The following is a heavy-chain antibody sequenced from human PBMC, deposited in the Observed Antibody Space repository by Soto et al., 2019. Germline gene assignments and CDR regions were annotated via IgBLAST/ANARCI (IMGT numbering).Heavy chain of an antibody. CDR1: GFTFSSYG. J-gene: IGHJ5*02. CDR3: ARDVRRAGYTRGWFDP. Sequence: QVQLVESGGGVVQPGRSLRLSCAASGFTFSSYGMHWVRQAPGKGLEWVAVIWYDGSNKYYADSVKGRFTISRDNSKNTLYLQMNSLRAEDTAVYYCARDVRRAGYTRGWFDPWGQGTLVTVSS. V-gene: IGHV3-33*01. CDR2: IWYDGSNK. D-gene: IGHD5-12*01.